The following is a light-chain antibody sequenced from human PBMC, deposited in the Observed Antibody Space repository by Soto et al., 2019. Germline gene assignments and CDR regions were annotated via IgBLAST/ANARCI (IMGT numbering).Light chain of an antibody. Sequence: DLQMTQSPSTLSASVLDRVTITCRASQFVSNCLAWYQQKPGRAPRLLIYDASNLETGVPSRFTGSGSGTEFSLTITGLQPDDSATYYCQQYYSFRLTFGGGTRVEIK. CDR1: QFVSNC. J-gene: IGKJ4*01. CDR2: DAS. V-gene: IGKV1-5*01. CDR3: QQYYSFRLT.